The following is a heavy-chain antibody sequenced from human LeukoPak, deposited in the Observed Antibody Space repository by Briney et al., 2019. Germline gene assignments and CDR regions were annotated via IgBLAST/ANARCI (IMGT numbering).Heavy chain of an antibody. J-gene: IGHJ4*02. Sequence: GGSLRLSCAASEFTFSTYWMSWVRQAPGKGLEWVADIKQDGSEKYYVHSVKGRFTISRQNAKNTLYLQMNSLRAEDTAVYYCAKDLLARPDYWGQGTLVTVSS. CDR1: EFTFSTYW. CDR3: AKDLLARPDY. D-gene: IGHD2/OR15-2a*01. CDR2: IKQDGSEK. V-gene: IGHV3-7*03.